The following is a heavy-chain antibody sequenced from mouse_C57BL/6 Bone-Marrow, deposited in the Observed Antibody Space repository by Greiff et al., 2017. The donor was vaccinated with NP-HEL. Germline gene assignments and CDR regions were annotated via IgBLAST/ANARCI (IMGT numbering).Heavy chain of an antibody. V-gene: IGHV1-76*01. Sequence: VQLQQSGAELVRPGASVKLSCKASGYTFTDYYINWVKQRPGQGLEWIARIYPGSGNTYYNEKFKGKATLTAEKSSSTAYMQLSSLTSEDSAVYFCERSGNKLSWFAYWGQGTLVTVSA. CDR3: ERSGNKLSWFAY. CDR2: IYPGSGNT. CDR1: GYTFTDYY. D-gene: IGHD4-1*01. J-gene: IGHJ3*01.